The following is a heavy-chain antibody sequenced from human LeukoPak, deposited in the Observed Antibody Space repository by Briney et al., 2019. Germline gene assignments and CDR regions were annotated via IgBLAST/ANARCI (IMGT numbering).Heavy chain of an antibody. D-gene: IGHD1-26*01. Sequence: PGGSLRLSCAASGFTSDDYVMHRVRQAPGKGLEWVSLISGDGGSTYYADSVKGRFTIFRDNSKNSLYLQMNSLRIEDTALYYCVKDIRKWGAFDYWGQGTLVTVSS. J-gene: IGHJ4*02. CDR2: ISGDGGST. V-gene: IGHV3-43*02. CDR3: VKDIRKWGAFDY. CDR1: GFTSDDYV.